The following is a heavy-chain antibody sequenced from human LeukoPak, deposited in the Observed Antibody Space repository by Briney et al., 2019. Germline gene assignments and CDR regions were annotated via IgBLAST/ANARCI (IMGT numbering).Heavy chain of an antibody. CDR2: IKQDGSEK. Sequence: GGSLRLSCAASGFTFSSYWMIWVRQAPGKGLEWVANIKQDGSEKYYVDSVKGRFTISRDNAKNSLYLQMNSLRAEDTAVYYCAREGALTVTKDAFDIWGQGTMVTVSS. J-gene: IGHJ3*02. CDR1: GFTFSSYW. D-gene: IGHD4-17*01. CDR3: AREGALTVTKDAFDI. V-gene: IGHV3-7*01.